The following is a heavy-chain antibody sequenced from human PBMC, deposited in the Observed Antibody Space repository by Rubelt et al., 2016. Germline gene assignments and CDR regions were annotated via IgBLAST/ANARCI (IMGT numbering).Heavy chain of an antibody. Sequence: EVQLLESGGGLVQPGGSLRLSCAASGFTFSTYAMSWVRQAPGKGLEWVSTIGGDGSGGSTFYACSVMGLFSLSSDDSKNTLFLQMNRLRADVLAVYECSTDSDFWTGSSDYRGQGSLVTVSS. V-gene: IGHV3-23*01. J-gene: IGHJ4*02. CDR2: IGGDGSGGST. CDR3: STDSDFWTGSSDY. CDR1: GFTFSTYA. D-gene: IGHD3/OR15-3a*01.